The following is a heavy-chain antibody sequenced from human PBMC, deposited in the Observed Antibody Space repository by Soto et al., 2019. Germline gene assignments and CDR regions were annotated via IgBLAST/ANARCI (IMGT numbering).Heavy chain of an antibody. CDR1: GYTFTSYG. J-gene: IGHJ6*02. CDR3: ARGGYYDSSGSRNYHYYGMNV. Sequence: GASVKVSCKTSGYTFTSYGISWVRQAPGQGLEWVGWISAYNGNSNYAQTLQGRVSMSTDTSTNTAYMELRSLRSDDTAMYYCARGGYYDSSGSRNYHYYGMNVWGQGTTVTVSS. CDR2: ISAYNGNS. D-gene: IGHD3-22*01. V-gene: IGHV1-18*01.